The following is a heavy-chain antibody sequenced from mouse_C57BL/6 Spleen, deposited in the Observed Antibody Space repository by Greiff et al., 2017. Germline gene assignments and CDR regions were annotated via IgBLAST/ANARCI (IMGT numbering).Heavy chain of an antibody. Sequence: EVLLVESGGGFVKPGGSLKLSCAASGFTFSSYAMSWVRQTPEKRLEWVATISDGGSYTYYPDNVKGRFTISRDNAKNNLYLQMSHLKSEATAIYYCARENGSSWGFAYWGQGTLVTVSA. D-gene: IGHD1-1*01. CDR1: GFTFSSYA. CDR2: ISDGGSYT. J-gene: IGHJ3*01. CDR3: ARENGSSWGFAY. V-gene: IGHV5-4*01.